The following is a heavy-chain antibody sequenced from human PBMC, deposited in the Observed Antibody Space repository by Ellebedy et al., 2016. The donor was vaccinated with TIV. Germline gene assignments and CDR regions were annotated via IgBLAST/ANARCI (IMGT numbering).Heavy chain of an antibody. D-gene: IGHD1-26*01. CDR2: LSGYDANK. Sequence: AASVKVSCKASGYTFSSSGISWVRQAPGQGLEWMGWLSGYDANKNYAQKFRGRVTMTTQTSTTTVYMELRSLRYDDTAVYYCAREPLGEKYLDSWGQGTRVTVSS. CDR3: AREPLGEKYLDS. CDR1: GYTFSSSG. J-gene: IGHJ4*02. V-gene: IGHV1-18*01.